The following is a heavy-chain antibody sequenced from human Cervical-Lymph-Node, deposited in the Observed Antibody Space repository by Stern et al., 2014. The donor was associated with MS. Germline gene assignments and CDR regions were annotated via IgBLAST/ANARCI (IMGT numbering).Heavy chain of an antibody. CDR3: ARHQTDYKGRDYYYYGMDV. CDR1: GYSFTSHW. D-gene: IGHD4-11*01. CDR2: VYPGDSDT. J-gene: IGHJ6*02. Sequence: VQLVESGAEVKKPGESLKISCKGSGYSFTSHWIGWVRQMPGKGLEWMGMVYPGDSDTRYSPSFQGQVTISADKPISTASLQWSSLKASDTAIYYCARHQTDYKGRDYYYYGMDVWGQGTTVTVSS. V-gene: IGHV5-51*04.